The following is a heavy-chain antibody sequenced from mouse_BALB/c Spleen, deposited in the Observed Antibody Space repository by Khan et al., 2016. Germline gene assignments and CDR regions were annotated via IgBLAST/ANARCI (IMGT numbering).Heavy chain of an antibody. J-gene: IGHJ1*01. CDR1: GFTFSDYY. CDR2: ISDGGSYT. Sequence: EVGLVESGGGLVKPGGSLKLSCAASGFTFSDYYMYWVRQTPEKRLEWVATISDGGSYTYYPDSVKGRFTISRDNAKNNLYLQMSSLKSEDTAMYYCARDLNWYFDVWGAGTTGTVSS. V-gene: IGHV5-4*02. CDR3: ARDLNWYFDV.